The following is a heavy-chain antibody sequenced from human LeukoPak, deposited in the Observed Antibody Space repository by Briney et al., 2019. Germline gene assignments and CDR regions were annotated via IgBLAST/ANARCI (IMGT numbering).Heavy chain of an antibody. Sequence: SVKVSCKASGGTFSSYAISWVRQAPGQGLEWMGRIIPIFGTANYAQKFQSRVTITTDESTSTAYMELSSLRSEDTAVYYCASQLLAAHWFDPWGQGTLVTVSS. D-gene: IGHD6-13*01. J-gene: IGHJ5*02. CDR2: IIPIFGTA. V-gene: IGHV1-69*05. CDR1: GGTFSSYA. CDR3: ASQLLAAHWFDP.